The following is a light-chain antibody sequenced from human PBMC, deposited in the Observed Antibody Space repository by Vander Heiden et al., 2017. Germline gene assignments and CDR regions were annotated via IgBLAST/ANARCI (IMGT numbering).Light chain of an antibody. Sequence: QSALTHPASVSGSTGQSITISCTGTSSDVGGYNYVSWYQQHPGKAPKLMIYDVSNRPSGVSNRFSGSKSGNTASLTISGLQAEDEADYYCSSYTSSSTLGVVFGGGTKLTVL. CDR3: SSYTSSSTLGVV. CDR1: SSDVGGYNY. V-gene: IGLV2-14*01. J-gene: IGLJ2*01. CDR2: DVS.